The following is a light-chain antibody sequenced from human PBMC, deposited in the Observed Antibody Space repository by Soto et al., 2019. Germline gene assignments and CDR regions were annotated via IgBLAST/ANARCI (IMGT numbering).Light chain of an antibody. Sequence: EIGLTQSPGTLSLCPGERATLSCMASQSVSSSYLAWYQQKPGQAPRHLIYGASSRATGIPDRFSGSGSGTDFTLTISRLEPEDFAVYYCQQYGSSPWTFGQGTKVEIK. CDR3: QQYGSSPWT. J-gene: IGKJ1*01. V-gene: IGKV3-20*01. CDR1: QSVSSSY. CDR2: GAS.